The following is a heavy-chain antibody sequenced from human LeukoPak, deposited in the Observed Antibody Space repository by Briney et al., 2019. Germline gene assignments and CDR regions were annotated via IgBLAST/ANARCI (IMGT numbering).Heavy chain of an antibody. D-gene: IGHD2-2*01. CDR3: ASGGVVPAALYVY. Sequence: GGSLRLSCAASGFTFSDYYMSWIHQAPGKGLEWVSYISSSGSTIYYADSVKGRFTISRDNAKNSLYLQMNSLRAEDTAVYYCASGGVVPAALYVYWGQGTLVTVSS. CDR2: ISSSGSTI. V-gene: IGHV3-11*01. CDR1: GFTFSDYY. J-gene: IGHJ4*02.